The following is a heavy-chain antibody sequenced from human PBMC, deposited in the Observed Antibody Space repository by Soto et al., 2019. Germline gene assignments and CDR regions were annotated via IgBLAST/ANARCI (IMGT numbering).Heavy chain of an antibody. J-gene: IGHJ4*02. CDR2: IWYDGSNK. V-gene: IGHV3-33*01. D-gene: IGHD1-7*01. Sequence: QVQLVESGGGVVQPGRSLRLSCAASGFTFSSYGMHWVRQAPGKGLEWVAVIWYDGSNKYYADSVKGRFTISRDNSKNTLDRQMNSLRAEDTAVYYCAGDPPGNYPWYFDYWGQGTLVTVSS. CDR3: AGDPPGNYPWYFDY. CDR1: GFTFSSYG.